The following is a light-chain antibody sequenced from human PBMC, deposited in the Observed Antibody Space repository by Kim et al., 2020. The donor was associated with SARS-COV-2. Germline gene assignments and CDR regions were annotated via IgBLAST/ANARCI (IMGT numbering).Light chain of an antibody. J-gene: IGLJ2*01. V-gene: IGLV6-57*03. CDR2: EDD. Sequence: GKTVTISCPRSGGSIDDNYVQWYQQRPGGVPTTVIYEDDQRPSGVSGRFSGSIDNSSNSASLTISGLRTEDEADYYCQSYNRDNVIFGGGTQLTVL. CDR3: QSYNRDNVI. CDR1: GGSIDDNY.